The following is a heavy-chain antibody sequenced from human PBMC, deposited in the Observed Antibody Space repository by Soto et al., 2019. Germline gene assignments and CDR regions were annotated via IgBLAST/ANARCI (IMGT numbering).Heavy chain of an antibody. J-gene: IGHJ4*02. CDR1: GDSLSTYY. D-gene: IGHD3-16*02. V-gene: IGHV4-4*07. CDR2: IHDTGRT. Sequence: LSLTCTVSGDSLSTYYWSWIRQPAGERLEWIGRIHDTGRTNYNPSLKSRVTMSVDTSKNQFSLRVNSVTAADTAVYYCARESVSGTYRFDSWGQGTLVTVSS. CDR3: ARESVSGTYRFDS.